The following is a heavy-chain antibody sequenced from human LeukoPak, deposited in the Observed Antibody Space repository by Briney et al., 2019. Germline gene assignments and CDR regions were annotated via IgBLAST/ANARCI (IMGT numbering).Heavy chain of an antibody. Sequence: SETLSLTCTVSGGSISSYYWSWIRQPPGKGLEWIGRIYTSGSTNYNPSLKSRVTMSVDTSKNQFSLKLSSVTAADTAVYYCARGSEPSDAFDIWGQGTMVTVSS. V-gene: IGHV4-4*07. D-gene: IGHD1-14*01. CDR2: IYTSGST. J-gene: IGHJ3*02. CDR3: ARGSEPSDAFDI. CDR1: GGSISSYY.